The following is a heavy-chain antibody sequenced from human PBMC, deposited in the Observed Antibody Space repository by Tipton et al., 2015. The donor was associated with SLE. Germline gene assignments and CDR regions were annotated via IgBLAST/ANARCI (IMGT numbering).Heavy chain of an antibody. CDR2: IYHSGST. J-gene: IGHJ4*02. Sequence: TLSLTCAVSGYSISSGYYWGWIRQPPGKGLEWIGSIYHSGSTYYNPSLKSRVTISVDTSKNQFSLKLSSVTAADTAVYYCARDYNGDYYFDYWGQGTLVTVSS. D-gene: IGHD4-17*01. CDR1: GYSISSGYY. CDR3: ARDYNGDYYFDY. V-gene: IGHV4-38-2*02.